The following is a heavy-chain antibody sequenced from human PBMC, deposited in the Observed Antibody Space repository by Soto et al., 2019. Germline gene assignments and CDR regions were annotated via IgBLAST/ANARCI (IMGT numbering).Heavy chain of an antibody. CDR3: ARHREFPHYNSYYGMDV. CDR2: IYAGDSDP. CDR1: GYSFTTYW. D-gene: IGHD3-10*01. Sequence: GESLKISCQDSGYSFTTYWIGWARKMPGKGLEWMGMIYAGDSDPRYSPSFQGQVSISADKSIGTAYLQWSSLKASDTAMYVCARHREFPHYNSYYGMDVWGRGTTVTVSS. J-gene: IGHJ6*02. V-gene: IGHV5-51*01.